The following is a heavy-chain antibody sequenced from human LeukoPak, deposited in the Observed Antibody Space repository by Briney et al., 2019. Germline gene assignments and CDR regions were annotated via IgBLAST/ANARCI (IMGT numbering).Heavy chain of an antibody. V-gene: IGHV3-7*01. CDR1: GFTFSTYW. D-gene: IGHD2-8*01. CDR3: ARLTDDVTKLDY. Sequence: GGSLRLSCAASGFTFSTYWMSWVRQAPGKELEWVANINQDGSQKRYVDSVQGRFTISRDNTKNSLFLQMNSLRAEDTAVYYCARLTDDVTKLDYWGQGTLVTVSS. CDR2: INQDGSQK. J-gene: IGHJ4*02.